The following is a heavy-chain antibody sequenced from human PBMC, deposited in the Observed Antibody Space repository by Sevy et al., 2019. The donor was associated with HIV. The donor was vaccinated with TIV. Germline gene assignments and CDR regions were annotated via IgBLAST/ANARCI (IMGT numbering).Heavy chain of an antibody. CDR3: ARGARNDFWSGYYDYYYYGMDV. CDR1: GGSISSYY. CDR2: IYYSGST. J-gene: IGHJ6*02. Sequence: SETLSLTCTVSGGSISSYYWSWIRQPPGKGLEWIGYIYYSGSTNYNPSLKSRVTISVDTSKNQFSLKLSSVTAADTAVYYCARGARNDFWSGYYDYYYYGMDVWGQGTTVTVSS. D-gene: IGHD3-3*01. V-gene: IGHV4-59*01.